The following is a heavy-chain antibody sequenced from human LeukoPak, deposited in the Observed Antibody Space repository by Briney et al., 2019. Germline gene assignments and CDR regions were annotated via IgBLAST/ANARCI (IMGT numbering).Heavy chain of an antibody. CDR3: ARNELWFGELLRDYYYMDV. D-gene: IGHD3-10*01. V-gene: IGHV7-4-1*02. J-gene: IGHJ6*03. CDR2: INTNTGNP. Sequence: ASVKVSCKASGYIFTTYAMNWVRQAPGQGLEWMGWINTNTGNPTYAQGFTGRFVFSLDTSVGTAYLQISSLKAEDTAVYYCARNELWFGELLRDYYYMDVWGKGTTVTVSS. CDR1: GYIFTTYA.